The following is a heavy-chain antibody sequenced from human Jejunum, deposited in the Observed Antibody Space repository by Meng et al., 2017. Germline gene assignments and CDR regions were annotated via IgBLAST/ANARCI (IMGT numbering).Heavy chain of an antibody. D-gene: IGHD2-2*01. V-gene: IGHV4-34*01. CDR1: GGSFSGYY. CDR3: ARWRDVPRDYFDY. J-gene: IGHJ4*02. CDR2: INHSGST. Sequence: QVQLQQWGAGLLKPSETLSLTCAVHGGSFSGYYWSWIRQSPGKGLEWIGEINHSGSTNYNPSLQSRVSISVDRSKSQFSLELTSVTAADTAVYYCARWRDVPRDYFDYWGQGTLVTVSS.